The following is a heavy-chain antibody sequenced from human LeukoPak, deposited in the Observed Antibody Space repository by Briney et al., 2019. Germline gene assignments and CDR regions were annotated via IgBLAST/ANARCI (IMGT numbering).Heavy chain of an antibody. V-gene: IGHV3-53*01. Sequence: GGSLRLSCAASGFTVSSNYMSWVRQAPGEGLEWVSVIYSGGSTYYADSVKGRFTISRDNSKNTLYLQMNSLRAEDTAVYYCARYYGSGSMGYYYGMDVWGKGTTVTVSS. J-gene: IGHJ6*04. D-gene: IGHD3-10*01. CDR3: ARYYGSGSMGYYYGMDV. CDR1: GFTVSSNY. CDR2: IYSGGST.